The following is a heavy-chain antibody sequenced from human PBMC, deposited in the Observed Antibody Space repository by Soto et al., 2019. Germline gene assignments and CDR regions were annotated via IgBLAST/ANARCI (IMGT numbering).Heavy chain of an antibody. CDR3: AGGRPAGITLVRYHSDH. D-gene: IGHD3-10*01. Sequence: PSETLSLTCAVSSGSISSSNWWSWVRQPPGKGLEWIGEIYHSGSTNYNPSLTSRVTISVDKSKNQFSLKLSSVTAADTAVYYCAGGRPAGITLVRYHSDHWGQGTLVTVCS. CDR1: SGSISSSNW. J-gene: IGHJ4*02. V-gene: IGHV4-4*02. CDR2: IYHSGST.